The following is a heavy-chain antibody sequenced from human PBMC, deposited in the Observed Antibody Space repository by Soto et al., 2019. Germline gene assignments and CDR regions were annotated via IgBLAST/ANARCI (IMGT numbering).Heavy chain of an antibody. V-gene: IGHV4-39*01. CDR3: ARLFHRDSWADCHSHYYMDV. D-gene: IGHD2-15*01. CDR1: GGSISSSRYY. Sequence: QLQLQESGPGLVKPSETLSLTCTVSGGSISSSRYYWGWIRQPPGKGLEWIGNIHHSGTTYYNPSLNSGAAISVDTSQPQFSLGLSSVTAADAAVYYCARLFHRDSWADCHSHYYMDVWGKGTTVTVSS. J-gene: IGHJ6*03. CDR2: IHHSGTT.